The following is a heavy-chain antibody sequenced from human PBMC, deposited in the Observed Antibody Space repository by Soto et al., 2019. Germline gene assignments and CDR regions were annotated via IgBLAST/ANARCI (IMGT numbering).Heavy chain of an antibody. D-gene: IGHD2-21*01. CDR1: GGSFDNYY. V-gene: IGHV4-59*01. Sequence: QVQLQESGPGLVKPSETLSLACTVSGGSFDNYYWSWIRQPPGGGLEWIGYIFYRGSSNYNPSLKSRVTISIDTAKHQLALKLSSVTSADSAVYYCATVLFVPANYFYYGMDVWGHGTAVTVS. CDR2: IFYRGSS. CDR3: ATVLFVPANYFYYGMDV. J-gene: IGHJ6*02.